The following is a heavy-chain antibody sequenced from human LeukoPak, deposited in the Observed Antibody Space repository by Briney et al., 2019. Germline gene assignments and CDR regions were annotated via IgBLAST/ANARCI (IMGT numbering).Heavy chain of an antibody. J-gene: IGHJ5*02. CDR3: AKDYEPLVGVHRWGDWFDP. Sequence: PGGSLRLSCAASGFTFSNFAMSWVRQAPGKGLEWVSAISGGGNNTYYADSVKGRFTISRDNSKNTLYLQMNSLRAEDTAVYYCAKDYEPLVGVHRWGDWFDPWGQGTLVTVSS. D-gene: IGHD1-26*01. CDR1: GFTFSNFA. CDR2: ISGGGNNT. V-gene: IGHV3-23*01.